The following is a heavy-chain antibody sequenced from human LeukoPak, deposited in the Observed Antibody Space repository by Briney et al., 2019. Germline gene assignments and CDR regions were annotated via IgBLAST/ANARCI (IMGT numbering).Heavy chain of an antibody. CDR3: ARFSTVVTRSAFDI. CDR2: IYTSGTT. V-gene: IGHV4-4*07. CDR1: GGSINIYY. J-gene: IGHJ3*02. Sequence: PSETLSLTCTVSGGSINIYYWSWIRQPAGKGLEWIGRIYTSGTTKYNPSLKSRVTMSVDTSKNQFSLTLSSVTAADTAVYYCARFSTVVTRSAFDIWGQGTMVTVSS. D-gene: IGHD4-23*01.